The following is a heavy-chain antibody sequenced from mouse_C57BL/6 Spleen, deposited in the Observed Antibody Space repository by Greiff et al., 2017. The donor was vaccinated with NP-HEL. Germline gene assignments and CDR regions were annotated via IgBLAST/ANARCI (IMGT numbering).Heavy chain of an antibody. Sequence: LQESGAELVRPGASVTLSCKASGYTFTDYEMHWVKQTPVHGLEWIGAIDPETGGTAYNQKFKGKAILTADKSASTAYMELRSLTSEDSAVYYCTRSGLHFDYWGQGTTLTVSS. CDR2: IDPETGGT. V-gene: IGHV1-15*01. D-gene: IGHD3-1*01. CDR3: TRSGLHFDY. J-gene: IGHJ2*01. CDR1: GYTFTDYE.